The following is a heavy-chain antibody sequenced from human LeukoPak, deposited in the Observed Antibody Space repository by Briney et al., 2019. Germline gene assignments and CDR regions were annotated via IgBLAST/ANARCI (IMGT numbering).Heavy chain of an antibody. CDR3: ARGHCSGGSCYWFDP. CDR1: GYSISSGYY. Sequence: SETLSLTCTVSGYSISSGYYWGWIRQPPGKGLEWIGSIYHSGRTFYNPSLKSRVTISEDTSKNQFSLKLSSVTAADTAVYFCARGHCSGGSCYWFDPWGQGTLVTVSS. J-gene: IGHJ5*02. CDR2: IYHSGRT. D-gene: IGHD2-15*01. V-gene: IGHV4-38-2*02.